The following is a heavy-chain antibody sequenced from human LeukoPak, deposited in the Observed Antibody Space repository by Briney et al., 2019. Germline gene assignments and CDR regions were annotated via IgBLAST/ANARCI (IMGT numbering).Heavy chain of an antibody. CDR3: ARVQALAAPYYMDV. V-gene: IGHV3-21*01. J-gene: IGHJ6*03. CDR1: GFTFSSYS. CDR2: ISSSSSYI. D-gene: IGHD6-6*01. Sequence: GGSLRLSCAASGFTFSSYSMNWVRQAPGKGLEWVSSISSSSSYIYYADSVKGRFTISRDNAKNSLYLQMNSLRAEDTAVYYCARVQALAAPYYMDVWGKGTTVTVSS.